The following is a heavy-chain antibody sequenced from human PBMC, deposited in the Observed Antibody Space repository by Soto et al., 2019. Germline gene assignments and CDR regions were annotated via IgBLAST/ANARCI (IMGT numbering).Heavy chain of an antibody. J-gene: IGHJ4*02. CDR3: AVAAYNSGPFDS. CDR2: IYTTVSS. D-gene: IGHD5-18*01. V-gene: IGHV4-4*07. CDR1: GDSTSTYS. Sequence: QVQLEESGAGLVKPSETLYLTCNVSGDSTSTYSWNWIRQPAGKGLEWIGRIYTTVSSNYNPYIENRIAISVDTSKKQFCVKLSSVTAADSAAYDCAVAAYNSGPFDSWGQGTLVTVSS.